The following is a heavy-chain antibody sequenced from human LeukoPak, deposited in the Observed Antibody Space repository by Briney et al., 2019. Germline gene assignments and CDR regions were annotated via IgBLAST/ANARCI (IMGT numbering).Heavy chain of an antibody. CDR2: IKQDGSEK. J-gene: IGHJ3*02. Sequence: GGSLRLSCAASGFTFSNYWMSWVRQAPGKGLEWVANIKQDGSEKYYVDSVRGRFTISRDNAKNSLFLQMNSLRAEDTAVYYCAREGDSSGWHGAFDIWGQGTMVTVSS. CDR3: AREGDSSGWHGAFDI. V-gene: IGHV3-7*01. D-gene: IGHD6-19*01. CDR1: GFTFSNYW.